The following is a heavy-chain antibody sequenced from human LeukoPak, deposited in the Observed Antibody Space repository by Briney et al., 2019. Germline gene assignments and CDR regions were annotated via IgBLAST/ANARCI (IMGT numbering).Heavy chain of an antibody. CDR1: GFTFNIHW. CDR2: IKPNGNDK. CDR3: AKDRETTVTTAWFDP. V-gene: IGHV3-7*03. J-gene: IGHJ5*02. Sequence: GGSLRLSCAASGFTFNIHWMTWVRQTPGKGLEWVATIKPNGNDKFFVDSVKGRFTVSRDNAKTSLYLQMNSLRAEDTAVYYCAKDRETTVTTAWFDPWGQGTLVTVSS. D-gene: IGHD4-17*01.